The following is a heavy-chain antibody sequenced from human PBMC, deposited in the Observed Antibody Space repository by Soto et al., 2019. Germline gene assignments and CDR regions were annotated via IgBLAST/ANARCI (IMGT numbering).Heavy chain of an antibody. V-gene: IGHV1-3*01. CDR3: ARDIGPGWGIAVAGTTFPLDY. CDR1: GYTFTSYA. CDR2: INAGNGNT. J-gene: IGHJ4*02. D-gene: IGHD6-19*01. Sequence: QVQLVQSGAEVKKPGASVKVSCKASGYTFTSYAMHWVRQAPGQRLEWMGWINAGNGNTKYSQKFQGRVTITRDTSASTAYMELSSLRSEDTAVYYCARDIGPGWGIAVAGTTFPLDYWGQGTLVTVSS.